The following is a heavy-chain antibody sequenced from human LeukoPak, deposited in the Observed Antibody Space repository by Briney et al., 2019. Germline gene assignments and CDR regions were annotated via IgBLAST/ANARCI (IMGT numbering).Heavy chain of an antibody. CDR3: AREEVGNSLVYYHMDV. D-gene: IGHD4-23*01. CDR2: ISSSSRTI. V-gene: IGHV3-48*01. CDR1: GFTFSGFS. Sequence: GGSLRLSCAASGFTFSGFSMNWVRQAPGKGLEWVSHISSSSRTIFYADSVKGRFTISRDNAKNSLYLQMNSLRAEDTAVYYCAREEVGNSLVYYHMDVWGKGTTVTVSS. J-gene: IGHJ6*03.